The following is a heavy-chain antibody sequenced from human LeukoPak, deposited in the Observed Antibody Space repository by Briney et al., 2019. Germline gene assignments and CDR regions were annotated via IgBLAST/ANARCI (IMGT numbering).Heavy chain of an antibody. J-gene: IGHJ3*02. Sequence: GGSLRLSCAASGFTVSSNYMSWVRQAPGKGLEWVSVIYSGGSTYYADSVKGRFTISRDNSKNTLYLQMNSLRAEDTAVYYCARDIRDGYNIGVAFDIWGQGTMVTVSS. D-gene: IGHD5-24*01. V-gene: IGHV3-66*01. CDR1: GFTVSSNY. CDR3: ARDIRDGYNIGVAFDI. CDR2: IYSGGST.